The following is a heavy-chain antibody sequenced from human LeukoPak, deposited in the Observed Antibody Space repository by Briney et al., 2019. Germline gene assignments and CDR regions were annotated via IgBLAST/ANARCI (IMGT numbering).Heavy chain of an antibody. CDR2: IYSGGTI. V-gene: IGHV3-66*01. CDR1: GFSVRTNY. D-gene: IGHD6-19*01. Sequence: GGSLRLSCAASGFSVRTNYMSWVRQAPGKGLEWVSVIYSGGTIRYADSVKGRFTISRDNANNSLYLQMNSLRDEDTAVYYCARDPGTVADPYFDYWGQGSLVTVSS. J-gene: IGHJ4*02. CDR3: ARDPGTVADPYFDY.